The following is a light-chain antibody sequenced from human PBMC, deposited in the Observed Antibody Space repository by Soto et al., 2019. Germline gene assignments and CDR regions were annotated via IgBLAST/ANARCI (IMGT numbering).Light chain of an antibody. J-gene: IGLJ1*01. CDR1: SSDVGGYNY. CDR2: DVS. V-gene: IGLV2-14*01. Sequence: ALTQPASVSGSPGQSITISCTGTSSDVGGYNYVSWYQQHPGKAPKLMIYDVSNRPSGVSNRFSGSKSGNTASLTISGLQAEDEADYYCSSYTSSLYVFGTGTKLTVL. CDR3: SSYTSSLYV.